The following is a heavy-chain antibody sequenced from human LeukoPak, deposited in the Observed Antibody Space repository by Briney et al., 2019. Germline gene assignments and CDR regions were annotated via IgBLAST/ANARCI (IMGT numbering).Heavy chain of an antibody. CDR1: GFTFDDYG. CDR3: ARDGIAAAGSYYYYGMGV. CDR2: ISWNGGST. D-gene: IGHD6-13*01. V-gene: IGHV3-20*01. Sequence: GGSLRLSCAASGFTFDDYGMSWVRQAPGKGLEWVSGISWNGGSTGYADSVKGRFTISRDNAKNSLYLQMNSLRAEDTALYHCARDGIAAAGSYYYYGMGVWGQGTTVTVSS. J-gene: IGHJ6*02.